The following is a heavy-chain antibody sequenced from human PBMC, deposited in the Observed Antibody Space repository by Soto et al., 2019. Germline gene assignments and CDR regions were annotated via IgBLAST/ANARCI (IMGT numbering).Heavy chain of an antibody. CDR1: GYTFTGYY. V-gene: IGHV1-2*02. CDR2: INPNSGGT. CDR3: ARRKILVNRKDPWFDP. Sequence: ASVKVSCKASGYTFTGYYMHWVRQAPGQGLEWMGWINPNSGGTNYAQKFQGRVTMTRDTSISTAYMELSRLRSDDTAVYYCARRKILVNRKDPWFDPWGQGTLVTVSS. D-gene: IGHD3-9*01. J-gene: IGHJ5*02.